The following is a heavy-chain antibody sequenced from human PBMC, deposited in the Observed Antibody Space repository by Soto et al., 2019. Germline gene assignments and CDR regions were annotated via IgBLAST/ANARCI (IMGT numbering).Heavy chain of an antibody. D-gene: IGHD6-13*01. J-gene: IGHJ4*02. Sequence: GGSLRLSCAASGFTFSDYYMTWIRQAPGKGLEWVSYISSTSSFTNYADSVKGRFTISRDNAKNSLYLQMNSLRAEDTAVYYCSRDPGYSTSWNYFDYWAQGTLVTVSS. CDR2: ISSTSSFT. V-gene: IGHV3-11*06. CDR3: SRDPGYSTSWNYFDY. CDR1: GFTFSDYY.